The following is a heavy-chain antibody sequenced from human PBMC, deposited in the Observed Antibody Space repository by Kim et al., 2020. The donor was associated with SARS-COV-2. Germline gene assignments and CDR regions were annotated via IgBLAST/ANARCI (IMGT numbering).Heavy chain of an antibody. CDR3: ARSWTPGVLDYFDY. CDR1: GGTFSSYA. D-gene: IGHD3-10*01. Sequence: SVKVSCKASGGTFSSYAISWVRQAPGQGLEWMGGIIPIFGTANYAQKFQGRVTITADESTSTAYMELSSLRSEDTAVYYCARSWTPGVLDYFDYWGQGTLVTVSS. CDR2: IIPIFGTA. J-gene: IGHJ4*02. V-gene: IGHV1-69*13.